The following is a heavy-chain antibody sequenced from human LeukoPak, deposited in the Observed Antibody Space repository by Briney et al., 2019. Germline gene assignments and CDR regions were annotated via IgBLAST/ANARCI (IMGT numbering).Heavy chain of an antibody. CDR3: ARGSSWPIARAVYFDY. D-gene: IGHD6-13*01. J-gene: IGHJ4*02. Sequence: PSETLSLTCAVYGGSFSGYYWSWIRQPPGKGLEWIGEINHSGSTNYNPSLESRVTISVDTSKNQFSLKLSSVTAADTAVYYCARGSSWPIARAVYFDYWGQGTLVTVSS. CDR2: INHSGST. CDR1: GGSFSGYY. V-gene: IGHV4-34*01.